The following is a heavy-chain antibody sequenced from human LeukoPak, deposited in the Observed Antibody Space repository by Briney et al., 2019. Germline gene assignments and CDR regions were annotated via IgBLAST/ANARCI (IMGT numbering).Heavy chain of an antibody. CDR3: ARVPNYDILTGYYFDY. D-gene: IGHD3-9*01. J-gene: IGHJ4*02. V-gene: IGHV1-69*01. Sequence: SVKVSCKASGGTFSSYAISWVRHAPGQGLEWVGGIIPIFGTANYAQKFQGRVTITADESTSTAYMELSSLRSEDTAVYYCARVPNYDILTGYYFDYWGQGTLVTVSS. CDR1: GGTFSSYA. CDR2: IIPIFGTA.